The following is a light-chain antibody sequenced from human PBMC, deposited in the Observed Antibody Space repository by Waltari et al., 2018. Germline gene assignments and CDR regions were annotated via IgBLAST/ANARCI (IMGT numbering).Light chain of an antibody. CDR3: QQYNHWYS. V-gene: IGKV3-15*01. CDR1: PSISKN. CDR2: GAS. J-gene: IGKJ2*03. Sequence: EIVMTQSPVTLSVSPGEKATLSCRASPSISKNLAWYQQKTGNAPRLLIYGASTRATGIPARFSGSGSGTEFTLTISNLQTEDFAVYYCQQYNHWYSFGQGTKLEIK.